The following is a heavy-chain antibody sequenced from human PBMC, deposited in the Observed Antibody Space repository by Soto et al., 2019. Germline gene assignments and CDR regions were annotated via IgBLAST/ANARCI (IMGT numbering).Heavy chain of an antibody. CDR1: GFTLSSNG. Sequence: PGGSLRLSCAASGFTLSSNGMHWVRQAPGKGLEWVSSISSSSSYIYYADSVKGRFTISRDNAKNSLYLQMNSLRAEDTAVYYCARDFTYYDILTGYPTPHDAFDIWGQGTMVTVSS. CDR3: ARDFTYYDILTGYPTPHDAFDI. D-gene: IGHD3-9*01. CDR2: ISSSSSYI. J-gene: IGHJ3*02. V-gene: IGHV3-21*01.